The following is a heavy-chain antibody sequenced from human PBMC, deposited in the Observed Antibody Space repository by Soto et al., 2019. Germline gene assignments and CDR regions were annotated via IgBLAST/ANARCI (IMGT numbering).Heavy chain of an antibody. CDR3: ARDRLVAATSAPPYCYYGMDV. Sequence: TGGSLRLSCATSGFTFSSYSMNWVRQAPGMGLEWVSSISSSSRYIYYADSVRGRFTIPRDNAKNSLCLQINSLRAEDTAVYYCARDRLVAATSAPPYCYYGMDVWGQGTTVTVSS. CDR2: ISSSSRYI. CDR1: GFTFSSYS. J-gene: IGHJ6*02. D-gene: IGHD2-15*01. V-gene: IGHV3-21*01.